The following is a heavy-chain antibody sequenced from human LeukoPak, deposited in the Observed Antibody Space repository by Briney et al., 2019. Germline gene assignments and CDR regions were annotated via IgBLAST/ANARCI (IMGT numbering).Heavy chain of an antibody. Sequence: GASVKVSCKASGGTFSSYAISWVRQAPGQGLEWMGGIIPIFGTANYARKFQGRVTITADESTSTAYMELSSLRSEDTAVYYCARGRLDVDFWSGYYLDYYYYYGMDVWGQGTTVTVSS. CDR1: GGTFSSYA. V-gene: IGHV1-69*13. CDR3: ARGRLDVDFWSGYYLDYYYYYGMDV. J-gene: IGHJ6*02. CDR2: IIPIFGTA. D-gene: IGHD3-3*01.